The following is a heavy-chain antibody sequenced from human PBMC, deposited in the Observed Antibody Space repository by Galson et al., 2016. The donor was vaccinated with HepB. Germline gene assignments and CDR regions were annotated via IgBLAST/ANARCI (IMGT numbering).Heavy chain of an antibody. J-gene: IGHJ4*02. CDR1: GFTFDDHA. Sequence: SLRLSCAASGFTFDDHAMHWVRHAPGKGLEWVAGINWNSGTVFYADSVKGRFTISRDNNKNSVYLQMDTLRAEDTAFYFCARDPYQWLSKYYFDYWGQGALVTVSS. CDR3: ARDPYQWLSKYYFDY. V-gene: IGHV3-9*01. D-gene: IGHD2-2*01. CDR2: INWNSGTV.